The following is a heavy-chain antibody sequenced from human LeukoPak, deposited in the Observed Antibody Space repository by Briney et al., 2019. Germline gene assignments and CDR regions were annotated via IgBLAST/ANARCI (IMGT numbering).Heavy chain of an antibody. J-gene: IGHJ4*02. Sequence: SETLSLTCSVSDGSIRTYYWSWIRQSPGQGLEWIGNIYYRGDINYNPSLKSRVIISIDTSKNQFSLKVTSLTAADTAVYYCATNKDWAEADWGQGALVIVSS. CDR3: ATNKDWAEAD. CDR1: DGSIRTYY. D-gene: IGHD3/OR15-3a*01. V-gene: IGHV4-59*03. CDR2: IYYRGDI.